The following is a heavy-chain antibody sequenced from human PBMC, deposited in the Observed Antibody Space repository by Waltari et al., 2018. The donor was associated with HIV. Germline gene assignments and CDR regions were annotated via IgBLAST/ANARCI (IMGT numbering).Heavy chain of an antibody. J-gene: IGHJ4*02. V-gene: IGHV4-39*01. CDR1: SGSISSSSSY. CDR2: ISDSGST. Sequence: QVQLQESGPGLVKPSETLSLTCTVSSGSISSSSSYWGWIRQPPGRGLEWIGNISDSGSTYYNPSRKSRVTISVDTSKNQFSLKLSSVTAADTAVYYCANLPFVYFDYWGQGTLVTVSS. CDR3: ANLPFVYFDY.